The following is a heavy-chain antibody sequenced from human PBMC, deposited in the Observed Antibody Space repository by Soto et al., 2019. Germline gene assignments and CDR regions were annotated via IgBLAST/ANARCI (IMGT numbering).Heavy chain of an antibody. CDR3: ARDNPSSRGGGPSTGYHGMDV. CDR2: IYYSGST. D-gene: IGHD3-16*01. V-gene: IGHV4-59*01. Sequence: SETLSLTCTVSGGSISRYYWSWIRQPPGKGLEWIGYIYYSGSTNYNPSLKSRVTISVDTSKNQFSLKLRSVTAADTAVYYCARDNPSSRGGGPSTGYHGMDVWGQGTTVTVSS. J-gene: IGHJ6*02. CDR1: GGSISRYY.